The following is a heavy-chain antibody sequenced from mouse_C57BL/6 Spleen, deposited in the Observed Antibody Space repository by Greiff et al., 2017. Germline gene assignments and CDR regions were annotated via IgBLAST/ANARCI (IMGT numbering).Heavy chain of an antibody. CDR2: IDPSDSYT. D-gene: IGHD1-1*01. CDR1: GYTFTSYW. Sequence: QVQLQQPGAELVRPGTSVKLSCKASGYTFTSYWMHWVKQRPGQGLEWIGVIDPSDSYTNYNQKFKGKATLTVDTSSSTAYMQLSSLTSEDSAVYYCAREAYGDYWGQGTTLTVSS. V-gene: IGHV1-59*01. CDR3: AREAYGDY. J-gene: IGHJ2*01.